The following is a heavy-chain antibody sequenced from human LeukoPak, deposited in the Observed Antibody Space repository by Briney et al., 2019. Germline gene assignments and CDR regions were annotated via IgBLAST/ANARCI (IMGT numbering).Heavy chain of an antibody. CDR2: ISAYNGNT. Sequence: EGMGWISAYNGNTNYAQKLQGRVTMTTDTSTSTAYMELRSLRSDDTAVYYCARGGYCGGDLCWFDPWGQGTLVTVSS. CDR3: ARGGYCGGDLCWFDP. V-gene: IGHV1-18*01. J-gene: IGHJ5*02. D-gene: IGHD2-21*02.